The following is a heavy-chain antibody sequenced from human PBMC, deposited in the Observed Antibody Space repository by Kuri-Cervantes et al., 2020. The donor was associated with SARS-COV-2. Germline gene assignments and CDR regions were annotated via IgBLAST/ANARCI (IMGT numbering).Heavy chain of an antibody. CDR2: FDPEDGET. D-gene: IGHD3-3*01. CDR3: ATRPRFLEWLLSYYFDY. Sequence: ASVKVSCKVSGDTLTEFSMHWVRQAPGKGLEWMGGFDPEDGETIYAQKFQGRVTMTEDTSTDTAYMELSSLRSEDTAVYYCATRPRFLEWLLSYYFDYWGQGTLVTVSS. J-gene: IGHJ4*02. V-gene: IGHV1-24*01. CDR1: GDTLTEFS.